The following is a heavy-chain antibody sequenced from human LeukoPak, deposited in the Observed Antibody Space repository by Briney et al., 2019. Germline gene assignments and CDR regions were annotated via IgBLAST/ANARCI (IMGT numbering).Heavy chain of an antibody. V-gene: IGHV3-23*01. CDR1: GFTFTSFG. Sequence: GSLRLSCAASGFTFTSFGMSWVRQAPGKGLEWVSTISGSGGSTYYADSVKGRFTISRDNSKNTLYLQMNTLRAEDTALYYCAKDLGDSGYDLAFDYWGQGTLVTVSS. CDR3: AKDLGDSGYDLAFDY. D-gene: IGHD5-12*01. CDR2: ISGSGGST. J-gene: IGHJ4*02.